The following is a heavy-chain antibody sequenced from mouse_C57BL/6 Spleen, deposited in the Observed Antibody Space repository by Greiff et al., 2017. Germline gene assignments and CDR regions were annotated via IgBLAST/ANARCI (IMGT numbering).Heavy chain of an antibody. CDR3: ARSSGY. Sequence: QVQLQQSGAELVRPGASVKLSCKASGYTFTDYYINWVKQRPGQGLEWIARIYPGSGNTYYNEKFKGKATLTAEKSSSTAYMQLSSLTSEDSAVYFCARSSGYWGQGTTLTVSS. CDR2: IYPGSGNT. J-gene: IGHJ2*01. CDR1: GYTFTDYY. D-gene: IGHD1-3*01. V-gene: IGHV1-76*01.